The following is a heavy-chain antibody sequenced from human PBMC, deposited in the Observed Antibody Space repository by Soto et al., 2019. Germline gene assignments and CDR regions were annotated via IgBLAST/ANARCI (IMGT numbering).Heavy chain of an antibody. CDR3: AKDRRIAAAGSVWSVKGYYYYYGMDV. V-gene: IGHV3-23*01. CDR1: GFTFSSYA. J-gene: IGHJ6*02. CDR2: ISGSGGST. D-gene: IGHD6-13*01. Sequence: GGSLRLSCAASGFTFSSYAMSWVRQAPGKGLEWVSAISGSGGSTYYADSVKGRFTISRDNSKNTLYLQMNSLRAEDTAVYYCAKDRRIAAAGSVWSVKGYYYYYGMDVWGQGTTVTVSS.